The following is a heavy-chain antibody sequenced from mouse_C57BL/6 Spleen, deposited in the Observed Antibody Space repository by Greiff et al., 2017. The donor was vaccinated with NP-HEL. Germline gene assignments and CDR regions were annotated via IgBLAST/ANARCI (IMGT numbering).Heavy chain of an antibody. J-gene: IGHJ3*01. CDR1: GFNIKDDY. D-gene: IGHD1-1*01. Sequence: EVQLQQSGAELVRPGASVKLSCTASGFNIKDDYMHWVKQRPEQGLEWIGWIDPENGDTEYASKFQGKATITADTSSNTAYLQLSSLTSEDTAVYYCTTWGLLAYWGQGTLVTVSA. CDR3: TTWGLLAY. V-gene: IGHV14-4*01. CDR2: IDPENGDT.